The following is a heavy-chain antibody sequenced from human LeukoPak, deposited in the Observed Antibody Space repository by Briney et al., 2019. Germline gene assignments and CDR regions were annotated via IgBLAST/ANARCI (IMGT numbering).Heavy chain of an antibody. J-gene: IGHJ4*02. D-gene: IGHD1-26*01. Sequence: GGSLRLSCAASGFTFSSYAMNWVRQAPGKGLEYVSSISYNGGSTYYANSVKGRFTISRDNSKNTLYLQMGSLRAEDMAVYYCARLAGGSYSDYWGQGTLVTVSS. CDR3: ARLAGGSYSDY. V-gene: IGHV3-64*01. CDR1: GFTFSSYA. CDR2: ISYNGGST.